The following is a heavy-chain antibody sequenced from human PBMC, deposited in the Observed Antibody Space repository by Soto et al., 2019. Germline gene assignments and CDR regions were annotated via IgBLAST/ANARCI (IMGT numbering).Heavy chain of an antibody. V-gene: IGHV3-33*06. CDR3: AKTLLGSWYMSENGMDV. Sequence: GGSLRLSCAASGFTFSSYGMHWVRQAPGKGLEWVAVIWYDGSNKYYADSVKGRFTISRDNSKNTLYLQMNSLRAEDMAVYYCAKTLLGSWYMSENGMDVWGQGTTVTVSS. CDR1: GFTFSSYG. J-gene: IGHJ6*02. CDR2: IWYDGSNK. D-gene: IGHD6-13*01.